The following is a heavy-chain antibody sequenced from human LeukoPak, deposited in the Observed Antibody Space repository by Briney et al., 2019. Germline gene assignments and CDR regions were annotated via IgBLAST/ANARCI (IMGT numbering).Heavy chain of an antibody. CDR1: GFTVSSNH. Sequence: PGGSLRLSCAASGFTVSSNHMSWVRQAPGKGLEWVSVIYSGGSTDYADSVKGRFTISRDNSKNTLYLQMNSLRAKGTAVYHCARGPAGYNWGQGTLVTVSS. D-gene: IGHD1-1*01. CDR2: IYSGGST. CDR3: ARGPAGYN. J-gene: IGHJ4*02. V-gene: IGHV3-53*01.